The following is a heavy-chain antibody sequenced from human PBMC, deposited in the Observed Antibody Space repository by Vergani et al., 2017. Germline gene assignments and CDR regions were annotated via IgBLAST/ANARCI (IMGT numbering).Heavy chain of an antibody. D-gene: IGHD3-10*01. CDR2: ISWNSGSI. Sequence: EVQLVESGGGLVQPGRSLRLSCAASGFTFDDYAMHWVRQAPGKGLEWVSGISWNSGSIGYADSVKGRFTISRDNAKNSLYLQMNSLRAEDTALYYCARARGYYGSGRRPDYYYYYMDVWGKGP. CDR3: ARARGYYGSGRRPDYYYYYMDV. CDR1: GFTFDDYA. J-gene: IGHJ6*03. V-gene: IGHV3-9*01.